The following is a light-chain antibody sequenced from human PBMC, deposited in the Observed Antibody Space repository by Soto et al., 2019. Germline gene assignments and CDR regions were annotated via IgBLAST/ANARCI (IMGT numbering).Light chain of an antibody. Sequence: QSVLTQPASVSGSPGQSITISCTGTSSDVGGYNYVSWYQQYPGKAPKLMIYEVSNRPSGVSNRFSASKSGNTASLTISGLQAEDEADYYCSSYTGSSNVFGTGTKVTVL. CDR3: SSYTGSSNV. CDR2: EVS. V-gene: IGLV2-14*01. J-gene: IGLJ1*01. CDR1: SSDVGGYNY.